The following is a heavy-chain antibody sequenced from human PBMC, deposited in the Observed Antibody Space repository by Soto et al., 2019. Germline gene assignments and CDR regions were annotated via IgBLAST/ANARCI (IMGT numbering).Heavy chain of an antibody. D-gene: IGHD5-12*01. CDR2: IIPIFGTA. CDR3: ARAYSGYPSDYYYYGMDV. V-gene: IGHV1-69*13. CDR1: GGTFSSYA. Sequence: RASVKVSCKASGGTFSSYAISWVRQAPGQGLEWMGGIIPIFGTANYAQKFQGRVTITADESTSTAYMELSSLRSEDTAVYYCARAYSGYPSDYYYYGMDVWGQGTTVTVSS. J-gene: IGHJ6*02.